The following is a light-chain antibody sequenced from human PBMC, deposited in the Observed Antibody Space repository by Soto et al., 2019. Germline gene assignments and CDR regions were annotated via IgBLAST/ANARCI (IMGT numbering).Light chain of an antibody. CDR2: LSSDGSH. J-gene: IGLJ3*02. CDR1: SGDSTYA. Sequence: QAVVTQPPSASASLGASVKPTCTLNSGDSTYAIAWHQQQPGKGPRYVMKLSSDGSHMKGDGIPDRFSGSSSGVERYLTISSLQFEDEANYFCQTWGTGNRVFGGGTKVPVL. CDR3: QTWGTGNRV. V-gene: IGLV4-69*01.